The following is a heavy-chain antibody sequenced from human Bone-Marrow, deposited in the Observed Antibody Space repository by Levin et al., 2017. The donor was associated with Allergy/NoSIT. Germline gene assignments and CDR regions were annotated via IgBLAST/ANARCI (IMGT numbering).Heavy chain of an antibody. V-gene: IGHV4-30-4*01. J-gene: IGHJ4*02. CDR3: ARMAPGGEYDY. CDR2: IHYSGST. Sequence: SETLSLTCSVSGGSVSNGDFYWSWIRQPPGKAPEWIGYIHYSGSTFYNPSLKSRLTISEDTSNNHFFLNLRSVTAADTAVYFCARMAPGGEYDYWGRGTLVTVAS. CDR1: GGSVSNGDFY. D-gene: IGHD3-10*01.